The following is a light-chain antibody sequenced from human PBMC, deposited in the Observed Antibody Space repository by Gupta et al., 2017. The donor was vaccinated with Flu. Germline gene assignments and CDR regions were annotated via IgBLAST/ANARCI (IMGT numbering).Light chain of an antibody. CDR2: VNSDGSQ. V-gene: IGLV4-69*01. Sequence: SGHSSYAIAWHQQQPEKGPRYLMKVNSDGSQSKGDGIPDRFSGSSSGSERYLTISSLQSEDEADYYCQTWGTGIGVFGGGTKLTVL. J-gene: IGLJ2*01. CDR1: SGHSSYA. CDR3: QTWGTGIGV.